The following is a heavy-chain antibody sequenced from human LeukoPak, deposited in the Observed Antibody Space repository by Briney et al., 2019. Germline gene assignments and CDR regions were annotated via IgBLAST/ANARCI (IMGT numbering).Heavy chain of an antibody. CDR3: ARDTPLTPVVRDPTGLYYGMDV. CDR1: GDSVSSNSAA. CDR2: TYYRSKWYN. Sequence: SQTLSLTCAISGDSVSSNSAAWNWIRQSPSRGLEWLGRTYYRSKWYNDYAVSVKSRITINPDTSKNQFSLQLNSVTPEDTAVYYCARDTPLTPVVRDPTGLYYGMDVWGQGTTVTVSS. J-gene: IGHJ6*02. D-gene: IGHD4/OR15-4a*01. V-gene: IGHV6-1*01.